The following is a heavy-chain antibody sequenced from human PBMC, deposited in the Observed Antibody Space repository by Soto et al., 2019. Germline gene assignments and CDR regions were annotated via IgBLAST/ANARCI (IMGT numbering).Heavy chain of an antibody. CDR1: GYTFTNFG. J-gene: IGHJ4*02. Sequence: QVQLVQSGAEVKKPGASVKVSCKTSGYTFTNFGLSWVRQAPGQGLEWMGWISAYNGNTNYAQNFQGRATMTTDTTTSTAYMELRSLRSDDTAVYYCAGGGTPIDYWGQGTLVTVSS. CDR3: AGGGTPIDY. D-gene: IGHD3-16*01. CDR2: ISAYNGNT. V-gene: IGHV1-18*01.